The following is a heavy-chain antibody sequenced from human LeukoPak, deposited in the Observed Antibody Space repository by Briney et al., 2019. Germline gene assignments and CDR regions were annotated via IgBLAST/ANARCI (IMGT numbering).Heavy chain of an antibody. CDR1: GGTFTSYA. CDR3: ARELVVGDAFDI. V-gene: IGHV1-69*05. Sequence: GASVKVSCQASGGTFTSYAISWVRQAPEQGLEWMGRIIPILGTANYAQKFEGRVTITTDESTRTAYMELSSLRSEDTAVYYCARELVVGDAFDIWGQGTMVTVSS. CDR2: IIPILGTA. D-gene: IGHD3-22*01. J-gene: IGHJ3*02.